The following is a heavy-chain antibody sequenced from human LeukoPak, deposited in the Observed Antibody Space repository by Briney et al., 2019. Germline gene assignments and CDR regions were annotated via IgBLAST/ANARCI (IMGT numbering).Heavy chain of an antibody. Sequence: SETLSLTCTVSGGSISSNSYYWGWIRQPPGKGLEWIGSIYYSGSTHYNSSLKSRVTISEDKSKKQCSLKLSSVTAADTAVYYCARANPVDSYYYMDVWGKGITVTVSS. V-gene: IGHV4-39*07. CDR1: GGSISSNSYY. CDR3: ARANPVDSYYYMDV. CDR2: IYYSGST. J-gene: IGHJ6*03.